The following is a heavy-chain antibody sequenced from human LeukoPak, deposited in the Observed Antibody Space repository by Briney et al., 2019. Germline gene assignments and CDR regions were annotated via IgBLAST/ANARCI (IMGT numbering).Heavy chain of an antibody. Sequence: ASETLSLTCTVSGGSISSYYWSWIRQPPGKGLEWIGYIYYSGRTNYNPSLKSRVTISVDTSKNQFSLTLSSVTTADTAVYYCARGQKYRNGYTVTELGSGYFAYWGQGTLVTVSS. CDR3: ARGQKYRNGYTVTELGSGYFAY. V-gene: IGHV4-59*01. CDR1: GGSISSYY. D-gene: IGHD5-18*01. CDR2: IYYSGRT. J-gene: IGHJ4*02.